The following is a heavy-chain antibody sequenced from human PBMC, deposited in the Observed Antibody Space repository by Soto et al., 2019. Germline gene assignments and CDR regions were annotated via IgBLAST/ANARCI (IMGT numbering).Heavy chain of an antibody. CDR3: AKGYCSTTSCSRGYFDY. Sequence: EVQLLESGGGLVQPGGSLRLSCAASGFTFSSYAMSWVRQAPGKGLEWVSGISGNGGGTYYADSVKGRFTISRDNSKNTLYLQMNSLRAEDTAVYYCAKGYCSTTSCSRGYFDYWGQGTLVTVSS. V-gene: IGHV3-23*01. D-gene: IGHD2-2*01. CDR2: ISGNGGGT. J-gene: IGHJ4*02. CDR1: GFTFSSYA.